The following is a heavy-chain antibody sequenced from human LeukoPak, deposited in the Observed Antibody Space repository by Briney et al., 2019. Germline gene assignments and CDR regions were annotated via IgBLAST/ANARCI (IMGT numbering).Heavy chain of an antibody. D-gene: IGHD3-22*01. CDR3: ARPNTYYYDSSGYYSN. CDR1: GGTFSSYA. J-gene: IGHJ4*02. Sequence: SVKVSCKASGGTFSSYAISWLRQPPGQGLEWMGRIIPIFGTANYAQKFQGRVTITTDESTSTAYMELSSLRSEDTAVYYCARPNTYYYDSSGYYSNWGQGTLVTVSS. CDR2: IIPIFGTA. V-gene: IGHV1-69*05.